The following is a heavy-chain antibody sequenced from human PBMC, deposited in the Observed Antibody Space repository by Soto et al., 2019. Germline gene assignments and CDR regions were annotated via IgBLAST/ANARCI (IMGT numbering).Heavy chain of an antibody. CDR1: GFTFSYYY. Sequence: PGGSLRLSCAASGFTFSYYYMSWIRQAPGKGLEWVSYISSSGSTIYYADSVKGRFTISRDNAKNSLYLQMNSLRAEDTAVYYCARVRSTYSSSWYNPWGQGTLVTVSS. D-gene: IGHD6-13*01. CDR2: ISSSGSTI. V-gene: IGHV3-11*01. J-gene: IGHJ5*02. CDR3: ARVRSTYSSSWYNP.